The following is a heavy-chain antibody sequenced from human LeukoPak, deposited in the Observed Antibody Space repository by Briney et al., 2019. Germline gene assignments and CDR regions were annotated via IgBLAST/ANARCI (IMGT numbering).Heavy chain of an antibody. Sequence: PGGSLRLSCSASGFTFSSNYMSWVRQAPGKGLEWVSVIYRGGSTYYADSVKGRFTISRDNSKNTLYLQMNSLRAEDTAVYYCARIRGGWYIDYWGQGTLVTVSS. CDR3: ARIRGGWYIDY. CDR2: IYRGGST. D-gene: IGHD3-10*01. J-gene: IGHJ4*02. CDR1: GFTFSSNY. V-gene: IGHV3-53*01.